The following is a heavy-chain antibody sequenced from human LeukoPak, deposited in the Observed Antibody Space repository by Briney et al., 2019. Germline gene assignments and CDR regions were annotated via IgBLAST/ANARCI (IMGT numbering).Heavy chain of an antibody. CDR1: GFTFSNYW. J-gene: IGHJ5*02. V-gene: IGHV3-74*01. CDR2: IDSDGSRT. Sequence: GGSLRLSCAASGFTFSNYWMHWVRHGPGKGLVWVSRIDSDGSRTSYADSVKGRFTISRDNAKNTLYLQMNNLRAEDTAVYYCTTSGGSYRFDPWGQRTLVTVSS. CDR3: TTSGGSYRFDP. D-gene: IGHD1-26*01.